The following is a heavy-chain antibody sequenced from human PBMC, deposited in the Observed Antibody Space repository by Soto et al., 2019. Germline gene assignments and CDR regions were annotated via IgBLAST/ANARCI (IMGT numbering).Heavy chain of an antibody. CDR3: TGNYDYYYYGMDV. V-gene: IGHV3-73*01. CDR1: GFTFSGSA. J-gene: IGHJ6*02. D-gene: IGHD3-16*01. Sequence: PGGSLRLSCAASGFTFSGSAMHWVRQASGKGLEWVGRIRSKANSYATAYAASVKVRFTISRDDSKNTAYLQMNSLKTEDTAVYYCTGNYDYYYYGMDVWGQGTTVTVSS. CDR2: IRSKANSYAT.